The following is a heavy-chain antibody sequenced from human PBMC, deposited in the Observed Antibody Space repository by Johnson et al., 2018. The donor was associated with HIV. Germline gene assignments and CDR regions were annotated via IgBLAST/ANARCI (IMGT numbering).Heavy chain of an antibody. V-gene: IGHV3-66*01. CDR1: GITVSSNY. D-gene: IGHD6-6*01. J-gene: IGHJ3*02. CDR2: IFTVGDV. CDR3: ARDRTLWQLVRPGGAFDI. Sequence: VESGGGLAQPGGSLRLSCAASGITVSSNYMSWVRQAPGKGLEWVSVIFTVGDVYYTDSVQGRFTISRDNAKNSLSLQMNSMRAEDTAVYYCARDRTLWQLVRPGGAFDIWGQGTMVTVSS.